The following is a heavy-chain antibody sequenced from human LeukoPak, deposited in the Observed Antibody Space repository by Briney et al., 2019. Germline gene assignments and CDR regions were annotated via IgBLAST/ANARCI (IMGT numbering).Heavy chain of an antibody. CDR1: GYTFTGYY. J-gene: IGHJ4*02. V-gene: IGHV1-2*02. CDR3: ARAATPYRLNFFDY. D-gene: IGHD4-4*01. CDR2: INPNSGDT. Sequence: GASVKVSCKASGYTFTGYYMHWIRQAPGQRFEWMGWINPNSGDTNYAQKFQGRVAMTRDTSISTAYMELSRLTSDDTAVYSCARAATPYRLNFFDYWGQGALVTVSS.